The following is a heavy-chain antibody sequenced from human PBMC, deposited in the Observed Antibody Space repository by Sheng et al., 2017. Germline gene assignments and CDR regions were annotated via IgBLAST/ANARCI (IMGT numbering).Heavy chain of an antibody. D-gene: IGHD4-17*01. CDR1: GGSISSSSYY. CDR3: ASGIDYGGMIDY. CDR2: IYYSGST. Sequence: QLQLQESGPGLVKPSETLSLTCTVSGGSISSSSYYWGWIRQPPGKGLEWIGSIYYSGSTYYNPSLKSRVTISVDTSKNQFSLKLSSVTAADTAVYYCASGIDYGGMIDYWGQGTLVTVSS. V-gene: IGHV4-39*07. J-gene: IGHJ4*02.